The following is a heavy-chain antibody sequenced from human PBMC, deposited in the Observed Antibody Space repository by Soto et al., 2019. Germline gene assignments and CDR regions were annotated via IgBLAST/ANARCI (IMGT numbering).Heavy chain of an antibody. CDR3: ASGFYYDSSGYYIYYGMDV. J-gene: IGHJ6*02. CDR1: GYTFTNYA. V-gene: IGHV1-3*01. D-gene: IGHD3-22*01. CDR2: INAGNGKT. Sequence: ASVKVSCKASGYTFTNYAIHWVRQAPGQRLEWMGWINAGNGKTKYSQNFQGRVTITRDTSASIVYMEVNSLRSEDTAVYYCASGFYYDSSGYYIYYGMDVWGQGPTVTVSS.